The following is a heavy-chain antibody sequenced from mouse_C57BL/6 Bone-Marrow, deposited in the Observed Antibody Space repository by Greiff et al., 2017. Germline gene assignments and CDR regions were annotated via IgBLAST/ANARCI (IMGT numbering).Heavy chain of an antibody. CDR1: GYTFTSYW. CDR3: ARCGGYYVENYFDY. D-gene: IGHD2-3*01. J-gene: IGHJ2*01. V-gene: IGHV1-55*01. CDR2: IYPGSGST. Sequence: VQLQQPGAELVKPGASVKMSCKASGYTFTSYWITWVKQRPGQGLEWIGDIYPGSGSTNYNEKFKSKATLTVDTSSSTAYMQLSSLTSEDSAVYDCARCGGYYVENYFDYWGQGTTLTVSS.